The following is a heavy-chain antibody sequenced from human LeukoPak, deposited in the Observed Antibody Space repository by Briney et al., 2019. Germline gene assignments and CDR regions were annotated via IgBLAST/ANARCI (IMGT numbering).Heavy chain of an antibody. Sequence: SETLSLTCTVSGYSISSGYYWGWIRQPPGKGLEWIGSIYHSGSTYYNPSLKSRVTISVDTSKNQFSLKLSSVTAADTAVYYCAREAAYGGTIFDYWGQGTLVTVSS. V-gene: IGHV4-38-2*02. D-gene: IGHD4-23*01. CDR2: IYHSGST. J-gene: IGHJ4*02. CDR3: AREAAYGGTIFDY. CDR1: GYSISSGYY.